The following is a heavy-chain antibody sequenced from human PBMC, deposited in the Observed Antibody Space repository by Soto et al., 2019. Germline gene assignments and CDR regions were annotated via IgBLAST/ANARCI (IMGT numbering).Heavy chain of an antibody. D-gene: IGHD3-22*01. V-gene: IGHV1-69*01. CDR1: GGTFSSYA. J-gene: IGHJ4*02. CDR2: IIPIFGTA. CDR3: AREALRYYSSGYYSRADDY. Sequence: QVQLVQSGAEVKKPGSSVKVSCKASGGTFSSYAISWVRQAPGQGLEWMGGIIPIFGTANYAQKFQGRVTITADECTSTAYMELSRLRSEDTAVYYCAREALRYYSSGYYSRADDYWGQGTLVTVSS.